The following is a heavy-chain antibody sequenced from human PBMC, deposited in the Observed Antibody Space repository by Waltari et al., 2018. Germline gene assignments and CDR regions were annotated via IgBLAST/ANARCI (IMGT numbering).Heavy chain of an antibody. Sequence: EVQLVQSGAEVKKPGATVKISCKVSGYTFTDYYMHWVQQAPGKGLEWMGLVESEDGETIYAETFKGRVTITADTSTDTAYMELSSLRSEDTAVYYCATEAIYGDHEDYFDYWGQGTLVTVSS. D-gene: IGHD4-17*01. CDR3: ATEAIYGDHEDYFDY. CDR2: VESEDGET. V-gene: IGHV1-69-2*01. CDR1: GYTFTDYY. J-gene: IGHJ4*02.